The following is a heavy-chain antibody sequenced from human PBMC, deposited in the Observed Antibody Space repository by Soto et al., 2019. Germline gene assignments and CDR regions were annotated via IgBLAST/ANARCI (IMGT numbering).Heavy chain of an antibody. V-gene: IGHV4-39*01. CDR3: ASSTRYNWNYDWFDP. Sequence: QLQLQESGPGLVKPSETLSLTCTVSGGSISSSSHYWGWIRQPPGKGLEWIGSIYYSGSTYYNPSLQSRVTISVDTSKNQFSLKLSSVTAADTAVYYCASSTRYNWNYDWFDPWGQGTLVTVSS. CDR1: GGSISSSSHY. J-gene: IGHJ5*02. CDR2: IYYSGST. D-gene: IGHD1-7*01.